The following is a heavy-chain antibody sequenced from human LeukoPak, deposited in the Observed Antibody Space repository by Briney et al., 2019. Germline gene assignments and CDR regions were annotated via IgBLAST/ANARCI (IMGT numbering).Heavy chain of an antibody. D-gene: IGHD1-26*01. CDR3: TTVGWELLDY. CDR2: IKSKTDGGTT. J-gene: IGHJ4*02. V-gene: IGHV3-15*01. Sequence: SWIRQPPGKGLEWIGRIKSKTDGGTTDYAAPVKGRFTISRDDSKNTLYLQMNSLKTEDTAVYYCTTVGWELLDYWGQGTLVTVSS.